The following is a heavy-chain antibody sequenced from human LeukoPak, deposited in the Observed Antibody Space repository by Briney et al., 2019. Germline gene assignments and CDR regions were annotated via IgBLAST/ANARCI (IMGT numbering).Heavy chain of an antibody. CDR3: ARDLFGVVTSDDAFDI. Sequence: GGSLRLSCAASGFTVSSNYMSWVRQAPGKGLEWVSVIYSGGGTYYADSVKGRFTISRDNSKNTLYLQMNSLRAEDTAVYYCARDLFGVVTSDDAFDIWGQGTMVTVSS. D-gene: IGHD3-3*01. J-gene: IGHJ3*02. V-gene: IGHV3-53*01. CDR2: IYSGGGT. CDR1: GFTVSSNY.